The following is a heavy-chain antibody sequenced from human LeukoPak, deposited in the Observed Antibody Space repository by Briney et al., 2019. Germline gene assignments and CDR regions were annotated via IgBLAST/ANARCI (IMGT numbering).Heavy chain of an antibody. CDR2: IKQDGSEK. CDR3: ARVQLGYCSSTSCYRETYYYYGMDV. D-gene: IGHD2-2*02. J-gene: IGHJ6*02. Sequence: GGSLRLSCAASGFTFSSYWMSWVRQAPGKGLEWVANIKQDGSEKYYVDSVKGRFTISRGNAKNSLYLQMNSLRAEDTAVYYCARVQLGYCSSTSCYRETYYYYGMDVWGQGTTVTVSS. V-gene: IGHV3-7*01. CDR1: GFTFSSYW.